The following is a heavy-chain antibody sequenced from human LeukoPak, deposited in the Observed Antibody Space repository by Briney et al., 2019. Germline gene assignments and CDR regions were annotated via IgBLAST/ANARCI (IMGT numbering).Heavy chain of an antibody. CDR1: LASLSKEH. D-gene: IGHD2-8*02. CDR3: VRASVDTGGAFDV. J-gene: IGHJ3*01. Sequence: PLESLSLTPAVSLASLSKEHWASVRPPPGKGGEGMGYVTHCDFNKANGDINNHHPSLQSRITTSRHTPKKQFPLKANSMTAADTAIYYFVRASVDTGGAFDVWGQGTVVTVSS. V-gene: IGHV4-59*01. CDR2: VTHCDFNKANGDIN.